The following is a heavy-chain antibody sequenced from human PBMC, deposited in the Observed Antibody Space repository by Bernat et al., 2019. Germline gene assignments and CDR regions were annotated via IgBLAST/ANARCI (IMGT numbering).Heavy chain of an antibody. CDR2: IYSGGST. CDR3: ARDRVLDSSGSYRCL. Sequence: EVQLVESGGGLVQPGGSLRLSCAASGFTVSNNYMRWVRQAPGKGLEWVSLIYSGGSTSYADAVNGRFTISRDNSKNTLYLQMNSLRAEDTAVYYCARDRVLDSSGSYRCLWGQGTLVTVSS. V-gene: IGHV3-66*01. J-gene: IGHJ4*02. D-gene: IGHD3-22*01. CDR1: GFTVSNNY.